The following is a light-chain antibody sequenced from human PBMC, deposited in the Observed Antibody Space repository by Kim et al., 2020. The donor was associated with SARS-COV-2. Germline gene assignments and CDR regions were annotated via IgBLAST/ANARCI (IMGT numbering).Light chain of an antibody. CDR2: GAS. Sequence: EIVMTQSPATLSVSPGERATLSCRASQSVSSSLAWYQQKPGQAPRLLIYGASTRATGIPARFSGSGSGTEFTLTISSLQSEDFVLYYCQQYNSWPRTFGQGTKVDIK. CDR1: QSVSSS. V-gene: IGKV3-15*01. CDR3: QQYNSWPRT. J-gene: IGKJ1*01.